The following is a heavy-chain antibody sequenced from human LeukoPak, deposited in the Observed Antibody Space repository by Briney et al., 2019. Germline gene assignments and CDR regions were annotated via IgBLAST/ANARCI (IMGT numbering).Heavy chain of an antibody. CDR3: AKDIPDYYDSSGYYEDDAFDI. CDR1: GFTFSTYG. Sequence: PGGSLRLSCAASGFTFSTYGMHWVRQAPGKGLEWVALISYDGSDKYYADSVKGRFTISRDNSKNTLYLQMNSLRAEDTAVYYCAKDIPDYYDSSGYYEDDAFDIWGQGTMVTVSS. J-gene: IGHJ3*02. CDR2: ISYDGSDK. D-gene: IGHD3-22*01. V-gene: IGHV3-30*18.